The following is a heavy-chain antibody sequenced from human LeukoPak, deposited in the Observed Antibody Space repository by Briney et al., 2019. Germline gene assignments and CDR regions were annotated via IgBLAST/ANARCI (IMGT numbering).Heavy chain of an antibody. Sequence: SETLSLTCTVSGGSISSSSYYWGWVRQPPGKGLEWIGSIYYSGSTYYNPSLKSRVTISVDTSKNQFSLKLSSVTAADTAVYYCARGKYDFWSGYYIGGFDYWGQGTLVTVSS. CDR1: GGSISSSSYY. CDR2: IYYSGST. J-gene: IGHJ4*02. D-gene: IGHD3-3*01. CDR3: ARGKYDFWSGYYIGGFDY. V-gene: IGHV4-39*07.